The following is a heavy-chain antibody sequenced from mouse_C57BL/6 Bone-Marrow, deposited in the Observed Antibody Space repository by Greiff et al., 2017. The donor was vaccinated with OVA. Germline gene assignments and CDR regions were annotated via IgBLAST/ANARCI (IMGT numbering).Heavy chain of an antibody. V-gene: IGHV1-76*01. Sequence: VQLVESGAELVRPGASVKLSCKASGYTFTDYYINWVKQRPGQGLEWIARIYPGSGNTYYNEKFKGKATLTAEKSSSTAYMQLSSLTSEDSAVYFCAIIPAYWGQGTLVTVSA. CDR2: IYPGSGNT. CDR3: AIIPAY. J-gene: IGHJ3*01. CDR1: GYTFTDYY. D-gene: IGHD1-1*01.